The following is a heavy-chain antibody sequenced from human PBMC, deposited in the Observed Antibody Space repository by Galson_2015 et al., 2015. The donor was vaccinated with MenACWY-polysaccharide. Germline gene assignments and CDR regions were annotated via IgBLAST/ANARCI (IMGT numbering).Heavy chain of an antibody. CDR2: TSYTGST. Sequence: LRLSCAVSNITLRRYAMSWIRQPPGKGLEWIGTTSYTGSTYYNPSLKGRVAFSTDTSNNHFSLTVTSVTAADTAVYYCARRRKRVAGEFDYWGQGTLVTVSS. CDR3: ARRRKRVAGEFDY. D-gene: IGHD6-19*01. J-gene: IGHJ4*02. CDR1: NITLRRYA. V-gene: IGHV4-39*02.